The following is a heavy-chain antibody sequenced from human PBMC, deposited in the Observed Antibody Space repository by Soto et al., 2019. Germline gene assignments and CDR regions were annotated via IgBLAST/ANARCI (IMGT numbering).Heavy chain of an antibody. CDR1: GASMTNYY. J-gene: IGHJ4*02. Sequence: SETLSLTCSVSGASMTNYYGSWVRQSPGKGLEWIGYMFYTGRGNYNPSLKSRVAISIDTSKNQIYLNLRSVTAADTAVYYCVRSGHSFGGVVWGQGTLVTVSS. CDR3: VRSGHSFGGVV. D-gene: IGHD3-16*01. V-gene: IGHV4-59*13. CDR2: MFYTGRG.